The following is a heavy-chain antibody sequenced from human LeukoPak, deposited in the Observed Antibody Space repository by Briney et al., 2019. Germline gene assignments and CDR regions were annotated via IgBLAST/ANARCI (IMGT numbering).Heavy chain of an antibody. Sequence: XETLSLTCTVSGGSISSSSYYWGWIRQPPGTGLEWLGSIYYSGSTYYNPSLKSRVTISVDTSKNQFSLKLSSVTAADTAVYYCARDQIFWSGYYFDYWGQGTLVTVSS. V-gene: IGHV4-39*07. CDR3: ARDQIFWSGYYFDY. D-gene: IGHD3-3*01. CDR1: GGSISSSSYY. J-gene: IGHJ4*02. CDR2: IYYSGST.